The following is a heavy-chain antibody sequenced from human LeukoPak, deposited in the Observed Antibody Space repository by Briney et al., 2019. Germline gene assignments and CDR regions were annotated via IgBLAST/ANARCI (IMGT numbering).Heavy chain of an antibody. V-gene: IGHV3-23*01. D-gene: IGHD5-18*01. CDR3: AKAYQTAMAIFDY. CDR1: RFTFSSYA. J-gene: IGHJ4*02. Sequence: GSLRLSCATSRFTFSSYAMIWVRQAPGKGLEWVSAISGSGGSTYYADSVKGRFTISRDNSKNTLYLQMNSLRAEDTAVYYCAKAYQTAMAIFDYWGQGTLVTVSS. CDR2: ISGSGGST.